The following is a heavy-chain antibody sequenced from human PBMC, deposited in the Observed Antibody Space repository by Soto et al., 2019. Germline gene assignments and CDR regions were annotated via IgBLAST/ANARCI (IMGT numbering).Heavy chain of an antibody. CDR1: GGSISSYY. V-gene: IGHV4-59*01. J-gene: IGHJ4*02. CDR3: ARGRDGEFDY. Sequence: QVQLQESGPGLVKPSETLSLTCTVSGGSISSYYWSWIRQPPGKGLEWIGYIYYSGSTNYNPSLKSRVTISVDTSKNQFSLKLSSVTAADTAVYYCARGRDGEFDYWGQGTLVTVSS. CDR2: IYYSGST.